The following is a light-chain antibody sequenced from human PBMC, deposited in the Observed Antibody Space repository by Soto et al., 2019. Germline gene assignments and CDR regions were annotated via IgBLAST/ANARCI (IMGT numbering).Light chain of an antibody. CDR1: QTISGY. Sequence: DIQMTQSPSSLSASVGDRVTITCRASQTISGYLNWYQQKSGKVPKLLIYAASSLQSGVPSRFSGSGSATDFTLTISSLQPEDFATYYCQQSYTSSWTFGQGTKVGIK. CDR2: AAS. CDR3: QQSYTSSWT. J-gene: IGKJ1*01. V-gene: IGKV1-39*01.